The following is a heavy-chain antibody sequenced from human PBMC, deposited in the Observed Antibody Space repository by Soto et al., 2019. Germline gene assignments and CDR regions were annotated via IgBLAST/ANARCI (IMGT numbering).Heavy chain of an antibody. CDR1: GGSISSSSYY. CDR3: ARQRTPWGAFDI. V-gene: IGHV4-39*01. Sequence: SETLSLTCTVSGGSISSSSYYWGWIRQPPGKGLEWIGSIYYSGSTYYNPSLKSRVTISVDTSKNQFSLKLSSVTAADTAVYYCARQRTPWGAFDIWAQGTMVTVSS. D-gene: IGHD3-16*01. J-gene: IGHJ3*02. CDR2: IYYSGST.